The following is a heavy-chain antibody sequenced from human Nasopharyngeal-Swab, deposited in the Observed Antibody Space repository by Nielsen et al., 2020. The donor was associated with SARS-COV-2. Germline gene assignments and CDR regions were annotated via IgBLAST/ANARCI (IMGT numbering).Heavy chain of an antibody. CDR2: ISELGTGI. CDR3: TRGLTGHIVQWNPSPY. Sequence: GGSLRLSCAASGFSITTYGMTWVRQAPGKGLKWISGISELGTGIYYADSVWGRFTISRDTSKNTVYLQMNTLRADDTALYFCTRGLTGHIVQWNPSPYWGQGTLVTVSS. D-gene: IGHD1-14*01. J-gene: IGHJ4*02. V-gene: IGHV3-23*01. CDR1: GFSITTYG.